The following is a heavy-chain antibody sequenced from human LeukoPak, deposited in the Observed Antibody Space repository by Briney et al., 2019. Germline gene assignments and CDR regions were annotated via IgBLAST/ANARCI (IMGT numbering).Heavy chain of an antibody. CDR1: GYPFTTWE. Sequence: GASVKVSCKTSGYPFTTWEINWVRQAAGQGLEWMGWVHPNSGNTAYAQKFQGSVTMTRDTSISTAYMELSGLRSDDTAVYFCARGPRNDPWGQGTLVTVSS. V-gene: IGHV1-8*01. D-gene: IGHD1-14*01. CDR3: ARGPRNDP. CDR2: VHPNSGNT. J-gene: IGHJ5*02.